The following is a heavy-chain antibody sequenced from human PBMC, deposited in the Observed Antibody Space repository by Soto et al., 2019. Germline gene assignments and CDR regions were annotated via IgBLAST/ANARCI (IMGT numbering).Heavy chain of an antibody. J-gene: IGHJ4*02. V-gene: IGHV3-15*01. CDR3: AKDSGRGLLARSNVVDN. CDR1: GFTFSNAW. Sequence: GGSLRLSCAASGFTFSNAWMSWVRQAPGKGLEWVGRIKSKTDGGTTDYAAPVKGRFTISRDNYKGTLYLQMHSLGPEDTAVYYCAKDSGRGLLARSNVVDNWGQGTLVTVSS. CDR2: IKSKTDGGTT. D-gene: IGHD2-21*02.